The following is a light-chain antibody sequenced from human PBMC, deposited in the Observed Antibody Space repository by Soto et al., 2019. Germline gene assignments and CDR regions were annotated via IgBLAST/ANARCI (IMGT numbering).Light chain of an antibody. J-gene: IGKJ1*01. CDR3: QQFAISKT. V-gene: IGKV1-5*01. CDR2: DAS. CDR1: HNIERW. Sequence: IQITQSPSTLSASVGDRVTITCRASHNIERWMAWYQQKPGKAPSLLIFDASTLHSGVPSRFSGSGSGTDFTLTISSLQPDDFETYYCQQFAISKTFGQGTKVDIK.